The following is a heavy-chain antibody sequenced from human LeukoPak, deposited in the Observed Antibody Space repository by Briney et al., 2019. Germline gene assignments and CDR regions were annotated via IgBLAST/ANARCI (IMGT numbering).Heavy chain of an antibody. J-gene: IGHJ4*02. CDR1: GGSISSSNYY. Sequence: SETLSLTCTVSGGSISSSNYYWGWIRQPPGKGLEWIGSIYYSGSTYYSPSLKSRVTISVDTSKNQFSLKLSSVTAADTAVYYCARVHYDSSGYYQRPYFDYWGQGTLVTVSS. V-gene: IGHV4-39*07. CDR3: ARVHYDSSGYYQRPYFDY. D-gene: IGHD3-22*01. CDR2: IYYSGST.